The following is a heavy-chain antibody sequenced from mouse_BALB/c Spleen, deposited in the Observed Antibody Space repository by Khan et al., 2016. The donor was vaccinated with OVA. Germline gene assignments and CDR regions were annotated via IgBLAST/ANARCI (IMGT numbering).Heavy chain of an antibody. CDR2: IGGGGTT. CDR3: ENEGWAIEPY. J-gene: IGHJ3*01. CDR1: GLTFNNSV. V-gene: IGHV5-6-5*01. D-gene: IGHD2-3*01. Sequence: EVELVESGGCLVKPGGSLKVSCAASGLTFNNSVMSWVRQTPEKRLEWVASIGGGGTTFYADSVKGRFTFSRDYARIILYLQMSSLRSEDTDMYYCENEGWAIEPYWGQGTLVTVSA.